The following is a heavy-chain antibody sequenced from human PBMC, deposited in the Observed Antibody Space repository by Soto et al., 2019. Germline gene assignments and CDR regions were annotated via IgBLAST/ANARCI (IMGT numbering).Heavy chain of an antibody. V-gene: IGHV3-30*04. CDR3: MAACGSGNNYKDW. CDR2: ISYDGKNI. J-gene: IGHJ4*02. Sequence: PGGSLRLSCAASGFTFCRHALHWVRQAPGKGLEWVAVISYDGKNIYYADSVKGRFTISRDNSKNTLNLQMNSLRVEDTAVYYSMAACGSGNNYKDWWGQGTPVTVSS. D-gene: IGHD3-10*01. CDR1: GFTFCRHA.